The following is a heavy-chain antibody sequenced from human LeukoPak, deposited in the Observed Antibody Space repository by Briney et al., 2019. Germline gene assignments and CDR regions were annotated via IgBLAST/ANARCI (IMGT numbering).Heavy chain of an antibody. CDR2: IYYSGST. J-gene: IGHJ3*02. V-gene: IGHV4-61*05. CDR1: GGSISSSSYY. D-gene: IGHD6-6*01. CDR3: ARGVRSIAARKSAFDI. Sequence: PSETLSLTCTVSGGSISSSSYYWGWIRQPPGKGLEWIGYIYYSGSTNYNPSLKSRVTISVDTSKNQFSLKLSSVTAADTAVYYCARGVRSIAARKSAFDIWGQGTMVTVSS.